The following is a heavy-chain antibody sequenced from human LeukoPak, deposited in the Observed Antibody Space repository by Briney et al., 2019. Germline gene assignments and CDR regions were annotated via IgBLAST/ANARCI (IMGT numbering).Heavy chain of an antibody. D-gene: IGHD3-22*01. CDR1: GFTFSSYA. CDR3: TRRYNYDSSGYYYVRDAFDI. J-gene: IGHJ3*02. Sequence: GGSLRLSCAASGFTFSSYAMSRVRQAPGKGLEWVGFIRSKAYGGTTKNAASVKGRFTISRDDSRSIAYLQMNSLKTEDTAVYYCTRRYNYDSSGYYYVRDAFDIWGQGTMVTVSS. CDR2: IRSKAYGGTT. V-gene: IGHV3-49*04.